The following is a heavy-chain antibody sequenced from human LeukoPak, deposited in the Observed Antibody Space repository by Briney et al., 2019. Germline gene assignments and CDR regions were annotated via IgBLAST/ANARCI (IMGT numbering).Heavy chain of an antibody. J-gene: IGHJ3*02. CDR3: ARSPGYGSGSYYMSRRDAFDI. D-gene: IGHD3-10*01. Sequence: KPSETLSLTCTVSGGSISSYYWSWIRQPPGKGLEWIGYIYYSGSTNYNPSLKSRVTISVDTSKNQFSLKLSSVTAADTAAYYCARSPGYGSGSYYMSRRDAFDIWGQGTMVTVSS. V-gene: IGHV4-59*01. CDR1: GGSISSYY. CDR2: IYYSGST.